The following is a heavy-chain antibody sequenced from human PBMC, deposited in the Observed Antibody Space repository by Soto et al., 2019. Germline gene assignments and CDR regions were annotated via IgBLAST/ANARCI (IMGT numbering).Heavy chain of an antibody. D-gene: IGHD3-10*01. CDR1: GGTFSSYT. CDR2: IIPILGIA. J-gene: IGHJ4*02. CDR3: ARAQYYGSGSYDY. Sequence: QVQLVQSGAEVKKPGSSVKVSCKASGGTFSSYTISWVRQAPGQGLEWMGRIIPILGIANYAQKFQGRVTXTXDXXTSTAYMELSSLRSEDTAVYYCARAQYYGSGSYDYWGQGTLVTVSS. V-gene: IGHV1-69*02.